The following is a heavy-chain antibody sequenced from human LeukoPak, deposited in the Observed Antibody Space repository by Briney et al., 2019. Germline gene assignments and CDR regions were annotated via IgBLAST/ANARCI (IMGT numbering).Heavy chain of an antibody. CDR2: INPSGGST. D-gene: IGHD1-7*01. CDR3: ARDVRSTDFGKLELRGLYFDY. V-gene: IGHV1-46*01. J-gene: IGHJ4*02. Sequence: GASVKVSCKASGYTFTSYSIHWVRQTPGQGLKWLGIINPSGGSTTYAQKFQGRVTMTRDTSTSTVYMELSSLRSEDTAVYYCARDVRSTDFGKLELRGLYFDYWGQGTLVTVSS. CDR1: GYTFTSYS.